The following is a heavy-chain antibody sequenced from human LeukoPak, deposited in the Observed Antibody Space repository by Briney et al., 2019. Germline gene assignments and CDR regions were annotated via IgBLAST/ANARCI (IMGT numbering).Heavy chain of an antibody. Sequence: ASLKVSCKASGYTFTSYAMHWVRQAPGQRLEWMGWINAGNGNTKYSQEFQGRVTITRDTSASTAYMELSSLRSEDMAVYYCARRLGSSGWYGFDYWGQGTLVTVSS. CDR2: INAGNGNT. J-gene: IGHJ4*02. CDR1: GYTFTSYA. V-gene: IGHV1-3*03. CDR3: ARRLGSSGWYGFDY. D-gene: IGHD6-19*01.